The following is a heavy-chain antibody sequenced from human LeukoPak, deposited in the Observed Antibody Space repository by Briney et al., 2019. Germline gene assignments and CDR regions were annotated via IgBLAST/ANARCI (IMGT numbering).Heavy chain of an antibody. CDR3: ARGVHPPLYYDFWSGYRDYYYYGMDV. CDR2: MNPNSGNT. Sequence: ASVKVSCKASGYTFTSYDINWVRQATGQGLEWMGWMNPNSGNTAYAQKFQGRVTMTRNTSISTAYMELSSLRSEDTAVYYCARGVHPPLYYDFWSGYRDYYYYGMDVWGQGTTVTVSS. CDR1: GYTFTSYD. D-gene: IGHD3-3*01. J-gene: IGHJ6*02. V-gene: IGHV1-8*01.